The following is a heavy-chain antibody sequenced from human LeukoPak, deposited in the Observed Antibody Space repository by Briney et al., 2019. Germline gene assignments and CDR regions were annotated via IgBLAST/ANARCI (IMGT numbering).Heavy chain of an antibody. Sequence: PGGSLRLSCAASGFTFSSYGMHWVRQAPGKGLEWVAFIRYDGSNTYYADSVKSRFTISRDNSKNTLYLQMNSLRAEEMAVYYCASNRDGKFDYWGQGTLVTVSS. J-gene: IGHJ4*02. D-gene: IGHD5-24*01. CDR3: ASNRDGKFDY. V-gene: IGHV3-30*02. CDR2: IRYDGSNT. CDR1: GFTFSSYG.